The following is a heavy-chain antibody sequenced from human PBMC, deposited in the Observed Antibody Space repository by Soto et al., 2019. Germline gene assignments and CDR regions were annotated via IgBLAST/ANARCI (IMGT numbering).Heavy chain of an antibody. CDR3: ARVGDSSGYDDAFDI. Sequence: GGSLRLSCAASGFTFSSYWMHWVRQAPGKGLEWVSRINSDGSSTSYADYVKGRFTISRDNAKNTLYLQMNSLRAEDMSVYYCARVGDSSGYDDAFDIWGQGTMVTVSS. J-gene: IGHJ3*02. D-gene: IGHD3-22*01. CDR2: INSDGSST. CDR1: GFTFSSYW. V-gene: IGHV3-74*01.